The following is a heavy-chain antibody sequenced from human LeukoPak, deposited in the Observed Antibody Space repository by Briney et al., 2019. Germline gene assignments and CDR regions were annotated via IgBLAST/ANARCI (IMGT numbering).Heavy chain of an antibody. CDR1: GFTFSSYG. CDR3: AKDPGRQQLVLGYMDV. Sequence: PGGSLRLSCAASGFTFSSYGMHWVRQAPGKGLEWVSAISGSGGSTYYADSVKGRFTISRDNSKNTLYLQMNSLRAEDTAVYYCAKDPGRQQLVLGYMDVWGKGTTVTVSS. D-gene: IGHD6-13*01. J-gene: IGHJ6*03. CDR2: ISGSGGST. V-gene: IGHV3-23*01.